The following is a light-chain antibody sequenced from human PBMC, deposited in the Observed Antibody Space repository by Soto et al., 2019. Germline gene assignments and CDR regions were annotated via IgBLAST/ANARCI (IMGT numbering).Light chain of an antibody. CDR2: ANT. J-gene: IGLJ2*01. V-gene: IGLV1-40*01. CDR1: NSNIGAGSG. Sequence: QSVLTQPPSVTGAPGQRVTISCTGNNSNIGAGSGVNWYQQFPDKAPKLLIYANTHRPSGVPDRFSGSTSATSASLAITGLQTQDEADYYCPSFDSRLTGLIFGGGTKLTVL. CDR3: PSFDSRLTGLI.